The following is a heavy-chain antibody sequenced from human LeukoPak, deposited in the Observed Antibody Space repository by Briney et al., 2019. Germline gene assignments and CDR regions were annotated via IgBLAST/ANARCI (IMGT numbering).Heavy chain of an antibody. J-gene: IGHJ4*02. Sequence: HPGGSLRLSCAASGFIFSSYAMSWVRQAPGKGLEWVPAISGSGDSTYYADSVKGRFTISRDNSKNTLYLQMNSLRVEDTAIYYCVKERALIVGAINYWGQGTLVTVSS. CDR3: VKERALIVGAINY. CDR2: ISGSGDST. D-gene: IGHD1-26*01. CDR1: GFIFSSYA. V-gene: IGHV3-23*01.